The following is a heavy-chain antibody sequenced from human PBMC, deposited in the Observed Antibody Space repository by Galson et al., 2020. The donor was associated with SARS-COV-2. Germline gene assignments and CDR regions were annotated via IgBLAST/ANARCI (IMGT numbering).Heavy chain of an antibody. D-gene: IGHD6-13*01. CDR3: ARTGTPHYYYSYYMDV. J-gene: IGHJ6*03. Sequence: AGSLRLSCAASGFTFSSYTMNWVRQVPGKGLEWVSSITTFSTYLNYADSVKGRFTVSRDNANNVLFLQMDGLRAGDTAVYFCARTGTPHYYYSYYMDVWGRGTTVTVSS. V-gene: IGHV3-21*06. CDR2: ITTFSTYL. CDR1: GFTFSSYT.